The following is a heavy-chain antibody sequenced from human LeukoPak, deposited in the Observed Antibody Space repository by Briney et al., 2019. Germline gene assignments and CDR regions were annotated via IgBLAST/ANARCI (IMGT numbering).Heavy chain of an antibody. Sequence: SQTLSLTCAISGDDVSSNSAAWNWIRQSPSRGLEWLGRTYYRSKWYDDYATSVKSRLTINADTPKNEFSLQLNSVTPEDTAVYYCAREAGIPPNTQLWPTSVDYWGQGTLVTVSS. D-gene: IGHD5-18*01. CDR2: TYYRSKWYD. J-gene: IGHJ4*02. CDR3: AREAGIPPNTQLWPTSVDY. V-gene: IGHV6-1*01. CDR1: GDDVSSNSAA.